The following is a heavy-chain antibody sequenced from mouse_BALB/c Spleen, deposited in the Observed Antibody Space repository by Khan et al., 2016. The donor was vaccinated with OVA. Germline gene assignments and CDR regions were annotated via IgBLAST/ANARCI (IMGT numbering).Heavy chain of an antibody. J-gene: IGHJ3*01. CDR2: INPSTDYT. Sequence: VQLVESGAELAKPGASVKMSCKASGYTFTSYWMHWVKQRPGQGLEWIGYINPSTDYTEYNQKFKDKATLTADKSSSTAYMQLTSLTSEDSAVYYSTNHGSSSAWFTYWGQGTRVTVSA. D-gene: IGHD1-1*01. CDR3: TNHGSSSAWFTY. V-gene: IGHV1-7*01. CDR1: GYTFTSYW.